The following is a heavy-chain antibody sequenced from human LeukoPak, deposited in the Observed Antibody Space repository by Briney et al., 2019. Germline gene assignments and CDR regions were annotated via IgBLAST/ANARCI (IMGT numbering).Heavy chain of an antibody. CDR3: AKGARSGSYLYYFDY. Sequence: TGGSLRLSCAASGFTFSSYGMHWVRQAPGKGLEWVAFIRYDGSNKYYADSVEGRFTISRDNSKNTLYLQMNSLRAEDTAVYYCAKGARSGSYLYYFDYWGQGTLVTVSS. D-gene: IGHD3-10*01. V-gene: IGHV3-30*02. CDR1: GFTFSSYG. CDR2: IRYDGSNK. J-gene: IGHJ4*02.